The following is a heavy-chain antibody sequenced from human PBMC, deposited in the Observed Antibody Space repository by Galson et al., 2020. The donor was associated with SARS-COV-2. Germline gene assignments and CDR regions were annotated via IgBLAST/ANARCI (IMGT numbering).Heavy chain of an antibody. CDR2: IYNGESP. D-gene: IGHD3-10*01. J-gene: IGHJ4*02. CDR1: GGPMRSGAHY. CDR3: MRDGWIGLFFFSH. Sequence: ASETLSLTCSVSGGPMRSGAHYWNCIRQRPGKGLEWLGYIYNGESPSYNSSLKSRLSISLDTSNNKFSLTLASVTAADTAVYYCMRDGWIGLFFFSHWGQGAPVTVSA. V-gene: IGHV4-31*03.